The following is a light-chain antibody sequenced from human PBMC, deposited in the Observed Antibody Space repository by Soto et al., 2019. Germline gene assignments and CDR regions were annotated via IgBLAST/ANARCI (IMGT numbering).Light chain of an antibody. Sequence: QSALTQPASVSGSPGQSITISCTGTSSDVGGYNYVSWYQQHPGKAPKLMIYEVSNRPSGVSNRFSGSKSGNTASLTISGLQAEDEADYYCSSYISSSTGGVFGTGTKVTVL. CDR3: SSYISSSTGGV. J-gene: IGLJ1*01. V-gene: IGLV2-14*01. CDR1: SSDVGGYNY. CDR2: EVS.